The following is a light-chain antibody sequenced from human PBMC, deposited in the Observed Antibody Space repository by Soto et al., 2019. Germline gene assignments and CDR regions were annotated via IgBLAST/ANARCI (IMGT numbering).Light chain of an antibody. CDR2: LNSDGSH. J-gene: IGLJ2*01. CDR3: QTWASGIVV. V-gene: IGLV4-69*01. Sequence: QPVLTQSPSASASLGASVKLTCTLSSGHSSYAIAWHQQQPEKGPRYLMKLNSDGSHSKGDGIPDRFSGSSSGAERYLTISSLKSEDEADYYCQTWASGIVVFGGGTQLTVL. CDR1: SGHSSYA.